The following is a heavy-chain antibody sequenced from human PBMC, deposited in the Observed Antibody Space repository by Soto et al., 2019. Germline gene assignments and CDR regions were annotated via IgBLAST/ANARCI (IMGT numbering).Heavy chain of an antibody. CDR2: ISSSSSYI. CDR3: ARGVGAFDY. CDR1: GFTFSSYS. Sequence: EVQLVESGGGLVKPGGSLRLSCAASGFTFSSYSMNWVRQAPGKGLEWVSSISSSSSYINYADSVKGRFTISRDNAKNSLYLQMNSLRAEDTAVYYCARGVGAFDYWGQGTLVTVSS. V-gene: IGHV3-21*01. J-gene: IGHJ4*02. D-gene: IGHD1-26*01.